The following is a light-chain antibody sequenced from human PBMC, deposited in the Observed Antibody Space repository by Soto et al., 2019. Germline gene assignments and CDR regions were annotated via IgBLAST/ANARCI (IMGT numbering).Light chain of an antibody. CDR2: EVS. J-gene: IGLJ2*01. Sequence: QSVLAQPASVSGSPGQSITISCTGTSSDVGVYKYVSWYQHHPGKAPKLMIYEVSNRPSGVSNRFSGSKSGNTASLTISGVQAEDEAHYYCTSYTSSSTLLFGGGTKVTGL. CDR3: TSYTSSSTLL. V-gene: IGLV2-14*01. CDR1: SSDVGVYKY.